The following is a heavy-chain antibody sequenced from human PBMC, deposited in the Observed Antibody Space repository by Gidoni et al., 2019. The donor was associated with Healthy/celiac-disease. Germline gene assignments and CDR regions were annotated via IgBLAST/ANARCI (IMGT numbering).Heavy chain of an antibody. Sequence: EVQLVESGGGLVKPGGSLRLSCAASGFTFSSYSMNWVRQAPGKGLEWVSSISSSSSYIYYADSVKGRFTISRDNAKNSLYLQMNSLRAEDTAVYYCARGYGKTTVVTPGYWGQGTLVTVSS. V-gene: IGHV3-21*01. CDR1: GFTFSSYS. D-gene: IGHD4-17*01. J-gene: IGHJ4*02. CDR3: ARGYGKTTVVTPGY. CDR2: ISSSSSYI.